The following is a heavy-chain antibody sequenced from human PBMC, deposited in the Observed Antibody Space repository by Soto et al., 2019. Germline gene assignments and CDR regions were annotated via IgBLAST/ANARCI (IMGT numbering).Heavy chain of an antibody. Sequence: SETLSLTCTVSGGSISSGGYYWSWIRQHPGKGLEWIGYIYYSGSTYYNPSLKSRVTISVDTSKNQFSLKLSSVTAADTAVYYCAKTGPFDILTYWYFDRWGRGTLVTVSS. CDR2: IYYSGST. J-gene: IGHJ2*01. V-gene: IGHV4-31*03. CDR3: AKTGPFDILTYWYFDR. D-gene: IGHD3-9*01. CDR1: GGSISSGGYY.